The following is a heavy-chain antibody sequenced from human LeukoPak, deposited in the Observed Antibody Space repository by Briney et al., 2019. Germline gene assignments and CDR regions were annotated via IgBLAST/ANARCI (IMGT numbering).Heavy chain of an antibody. J-gene: IGHJ4*02. CDR2: INPNTGGT. Sequence: ASVKVSCKASGYSLTDYYMHWVRQAPGQGLEWMGWINPNTGGTKYAQKFQGRVTMTRDTSISTAYMELSRLRSDDTAVYYCARGHPLTYFDYWGQGTLVTVSS. CDR3: ARGHPLTYFDY. CDR1: GYSLTDYY. V-gene: IGHV1-2*02.